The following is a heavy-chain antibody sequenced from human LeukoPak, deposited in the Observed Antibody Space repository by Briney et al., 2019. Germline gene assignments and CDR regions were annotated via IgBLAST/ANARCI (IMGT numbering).Heavy chain of an antibody. CDR1: GVAFSPHW. V-gene: IGHV3-7*01. J-gene: IGHJ4*02. CDR2: INQDGTQK. CDR3: TPGEMDH. Sequence: GGSLRLPCAGSGVAFSPHWMIWVRQAPGKGLEWVAIINQDGTQKYYVDSVEGRFTISRDNARNSVYLQMTRLEAEDTAVYYCTPGEMDHWGQGTQVTVSS. D-gene: IGHD7-27*01.